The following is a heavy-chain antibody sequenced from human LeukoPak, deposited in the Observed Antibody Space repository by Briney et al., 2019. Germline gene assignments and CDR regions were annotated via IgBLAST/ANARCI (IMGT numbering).Heavy chain of an antibody. V-gene: IGHV1-69*06. CDR3: ARRYSSGWYVFDY. CDR2: IIPIFGTA. Sequence: SVKVSCKASGGTFSSYAISWVRQAPRQGLEWMGGIIPIFGTANYAQKFQGRVTITADKSTSTAYMELSSLRSEDTAVYYCARRYSSGWYVFDYWGQGTLVTVSS. CDR1: GGTFSSYA. J-gene: IGHJ4*02. D-gene: IGHD6-19*01.